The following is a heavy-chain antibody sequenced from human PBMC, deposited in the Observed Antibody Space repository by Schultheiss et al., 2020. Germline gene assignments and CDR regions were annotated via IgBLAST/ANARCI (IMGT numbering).Heavy chain of an antibody. CDR1: GGSISSYY. J-gene: IGHJ5*02. CDR3: ARPPSRGPPTP. CDR2: IYHSGST. D-gene: IGHD3-10*01. V-gene: IGHV4-59*04. Sequence: SQTLSLTCTVSGGSISSYYWSWIRQPPGKGLEWIGYIYHSGSTYYNPSLKSRVTISVDTSKNQFSLKLSSVTAADTAVYYCARPPSRGPPTPWGQGTLVTVSS.